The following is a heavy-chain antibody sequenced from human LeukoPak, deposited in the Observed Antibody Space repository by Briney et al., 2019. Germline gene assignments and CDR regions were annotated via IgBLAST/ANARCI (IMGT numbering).Heavy chain of an antibody. CDR1: GGSISSGSYY. CDR3: ARDHCSGGSCYRDYYYYYMDV. CDR2: IYTSGST. V-gene: IGHV4-61*02. D-gene: IGHD2-15*01. J-gene: IGHJ6*03. Sequence: PSQTLSLTCTVSGGSISSGSYYWSWIRQPAGKGLGWIGRIYTSGSTNYNPSLKSRVTISVDTSKNQFSLKLSSVTAADTAVYYCARDHCSGGSCYRDYYYYYMDVWGKGTTVTVSS.